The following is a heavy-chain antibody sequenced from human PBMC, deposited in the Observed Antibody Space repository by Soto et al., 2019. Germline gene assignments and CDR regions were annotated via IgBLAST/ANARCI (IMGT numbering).Heavy chain of an antibody. CDR3: ARDRPGDEGDGFDI. D-gene: IGHD3-10*01. J-gene: IGHJ3*02. Sequence: EVQLVETGGGLIQPGGSLRLSCAASGLTVSSNYMNWVRQAPGKGLEWVSVLYSGGSTHYAGSVKGRFIISRDNSKNTLYLQMTSLRVEDTAVYYCARDRPGDEGDGFDIWCHGTMVTVSS. CDR1: GLTVSSNY. CDR2: LYSGGST. V-gene: IGHV3-53*02.